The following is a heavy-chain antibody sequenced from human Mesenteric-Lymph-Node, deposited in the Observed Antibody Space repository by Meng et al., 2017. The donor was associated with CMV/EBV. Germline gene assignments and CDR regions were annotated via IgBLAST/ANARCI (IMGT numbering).Heavy chain of an antibody. CDR2: ISSSSSYI. CDR1: GFTFSSYE. D-gene: IGHD3-3*01. CDR3: AKGMGPYDFWSGPDY. Sequence: GGSLRLSCAASGFTFSSYEMNWVRQAPGKGLEWVSSISSSSSYIYYADSVKGRFTISRDNAKNSLYLQMNSLRAEDMAFYYCAKGMGPYDFWSGPDYWGQGTLVTVSS. V-gene: IGHV3-21*04. J-gene: IGHJ4*02.